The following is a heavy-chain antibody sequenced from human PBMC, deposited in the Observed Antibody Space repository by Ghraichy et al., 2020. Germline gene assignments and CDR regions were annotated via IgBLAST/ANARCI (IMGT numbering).Heavy chain of an antibody. CDR3: ATLNSGYGDAFDI. J-gene: IGHJ3*02. CDR1: GNSFTNYW. CDR2: IYPGDSDT. V-gene: IGHV5-51*01. D-gene: IGHD5-12*01. Sequence: KVSCKGSGNSFTNYWIGWVRQMSGKGLEWMGIIYPGDSDTRYSPSFQGQVTISGDKSISTVHLQWSSLKASDTAMYYCATLNSGYGDAFDIWGQGTMVTVSS.